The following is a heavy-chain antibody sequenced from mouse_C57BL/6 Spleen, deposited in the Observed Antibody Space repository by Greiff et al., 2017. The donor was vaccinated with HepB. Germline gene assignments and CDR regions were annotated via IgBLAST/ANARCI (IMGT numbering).Heavy chain of an antibody. CDR2: ISSGGDYI. V-gene: IGHV5-9-1*02. CDR1: GFTFSSYA. J-gene: IGHJ1*03. Sequence: DVHLVESGEGLVKPGGSLKLSCAASGFTFSSYAMSWVRQTPEKRLEWVAYISSGGDYIYYADTVKGRFTISRDNARNTLYLQMSSLKSEDTAMYYCTRVYYGYDDGGYFDVWGTGTTVTVSS. CDR3: TRVYYGYDDGGYFDV. D-gene: IGHD2-2*01.